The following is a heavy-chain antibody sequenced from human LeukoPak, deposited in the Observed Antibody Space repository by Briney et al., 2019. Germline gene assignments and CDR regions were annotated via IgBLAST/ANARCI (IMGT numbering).Heavy chain of an antibody. CDR1: GGTFSSYA. J-gene: IGHJ4*02. V-gene: IGHV1-69*05. D-gene: IGHD4-17*01. Sequence: ASVKVSCKASGGTFSSYAISWVRQAPGQGLEWMGGIIPIFGTANYAQKFQGRVTITTDESTSTAYMELSSLRSEDTAVYYCASRPFLYGDYVWNYWGQGTLVTVSS. CDR2: IIPIFGTA. CDR3: ASRPFLYGDYVWNY.